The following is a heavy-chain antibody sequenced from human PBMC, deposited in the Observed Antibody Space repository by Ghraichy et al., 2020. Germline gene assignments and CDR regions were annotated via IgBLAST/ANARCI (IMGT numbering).Heavy chain of an antibody. CDR1: GYSFTSYW. CDR3: ARGQYYYDSSGYNEFDY. V-gene: IGHV5-51*01. D-gene: IGHD3-22*01. CDR2: IYPGDSDT. J-gene: IGHJ4*02. Sequence: GESLNISCKGSGYSFTSYWIGWVRQMPGKGLEWMGIIYPGDSDTRYSPSFQGQVTISADKSISTAYLQWSSLKASDTAMYYCARGQYYYDSSGYNEFDYWGQGTLVTVSS.